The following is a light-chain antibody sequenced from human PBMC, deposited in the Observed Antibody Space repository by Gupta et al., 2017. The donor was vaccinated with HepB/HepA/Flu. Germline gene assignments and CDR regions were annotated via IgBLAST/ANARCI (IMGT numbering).Light chain of an antibody. V-gene: IGLV2-23*02. CDR2: EVS. CDR1: SSDVGSYNL. J-gene: IGLJ1*01. CDR3: CSYTGITDV. Sequence: QSALTQPASVSASPGQWITLSCPGTSSDVGSYNLVSWYQHHPGKAPKLMIYEVSKRPSGVSNRFSGSKAGNTASLTISGLQADDEADYYRCSYTGITDVFGTGTKVTVL.